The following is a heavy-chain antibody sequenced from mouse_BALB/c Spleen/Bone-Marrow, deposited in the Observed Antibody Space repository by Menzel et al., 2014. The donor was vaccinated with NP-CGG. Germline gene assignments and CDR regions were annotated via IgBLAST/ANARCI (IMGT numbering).Heavy chain of an antibody. CDR2: INPSNGGT. Sequence: QVHLQQPGAELVKPGASVKLSCEASGYTFTSYYMCWVKQRPGQGLEWIGEINPSNGGTNFNEKFKSKATLTVDKSSSTAYMSLSSLTSEDSAVYYCTRSRRAMDHWGQGTSVTVSS. V-gene: IGHV1S81*02. CDR3: TRSRRAMDH. D-gene: IGHD2-12*01. CDR1: GYTFTSYY. J-gene: IGHJ4*01.